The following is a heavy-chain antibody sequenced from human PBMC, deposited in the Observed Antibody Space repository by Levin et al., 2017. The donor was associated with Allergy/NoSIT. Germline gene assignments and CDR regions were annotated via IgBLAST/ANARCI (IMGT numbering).Heavy chain of an antibody. V-gene: IGHV3-30*18. CDR1: GFTFSSYG. J-gene: IGHJ4*02. CDR3: AKESGGSLDY. Sequence: GESLKISCAASGFTFSSYGMHWVRQAPGKGLEWVAVISYDGSNKYYADSVKGRFTISRDNSKNTLYLQMNSLRAEDTAVYYCAKESGGSLDYWGQGTLVTVSS. D-gene: IGHD2-15*01. CDR2: ISYDGSNK.